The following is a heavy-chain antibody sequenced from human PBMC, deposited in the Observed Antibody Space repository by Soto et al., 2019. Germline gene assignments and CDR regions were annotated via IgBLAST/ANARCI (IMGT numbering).Heavy chain of an antibody. CDR1: GGSISGSY. D-gene: IGHD6-19*01. V-gene: IGHV4-59*01. J-gene: IGHJ4*02. CDR3: ARSVAVPGAHIDY. Sequence: SEILSLTCSVSGGSISGSYWSWIRQSPGKGLEWLGYVYYTGSTNYSPSLRSRVSISVDTSKNEFSLRLSSVTAADTAVYFCARSVAVPGAHIDYWGQGTQVTVSS. CDR2: VYYTGST.